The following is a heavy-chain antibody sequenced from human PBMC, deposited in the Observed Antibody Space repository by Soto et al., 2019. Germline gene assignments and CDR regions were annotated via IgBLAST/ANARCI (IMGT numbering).Heavy chain of an antibody. CDR3: NYGSGKNYYYYGMDV. CDR2: IIPIFGTA. D-gene: IGHD3-10*01. CDR1: GGTFSSYA. Sequence: ASVKVSCKASGGTFSSYAISWVRQAPGQGLEWMGGIIPIFGTANYAQKFQGRVTITADESTSTAYMELSSLRSEDTAVYYCNYGSGKNYYYYGMDVWGQGTTVTVSS. V-gene: IGHV1-69*13. J-gene: IGHJ6*02.